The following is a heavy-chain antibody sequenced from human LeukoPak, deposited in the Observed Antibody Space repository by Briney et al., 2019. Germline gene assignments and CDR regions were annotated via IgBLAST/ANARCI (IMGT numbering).Heavy chain of an antibody. V-gene: IGHV3-7*03. D-gene: IGHD6-13*01. J-gene: IGHJ6*03. CDR1: GFTFSSYC. Sequence: GGSLRLSCAASGFTFSSYCMSWVRQAPAKGLEWVCNINQYGSGKYYVDSVKGRFTISRHNSKNTQYLQMKSLRAADTPVYYCPRRNRAAAGTRSAYYYFYM. CDR2: INQYGSGK. CDR3: PRRNRAAAGTRSAYYYFYM.